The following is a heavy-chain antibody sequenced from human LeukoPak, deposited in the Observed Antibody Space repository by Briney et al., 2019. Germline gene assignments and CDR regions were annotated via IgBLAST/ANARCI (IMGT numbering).Heavy chain of an antibody. D-gene: IGHD3-3*01. V-gene: IGHV3-48*02. CDR3: AREQYYDFWSGYDTGYFDY. CDR2: ISSSSSTI. CDR1: GFTSSSYA. J-gene: IGHJ4*02. Sequence: GGSLRLSCAASGFTSSSYAMSWVRQAPGKGLEWVSYISSSSSTIYYADSVKGRFTISRDNAKNSLYLQMNSLRDEDTAVYYCAREQYYDFWSGYDTGYFDYWGQGTLVTVSS.